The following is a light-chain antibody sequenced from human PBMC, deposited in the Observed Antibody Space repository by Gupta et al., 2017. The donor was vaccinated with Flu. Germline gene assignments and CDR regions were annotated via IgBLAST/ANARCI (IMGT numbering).Light chain of an antibody. Sequence: ATLSASPGERATLSCRASQSVSSSLAWYQQKPGQAPRILIYGASTRATGIPARFSGSGSGTEFTLTISSLQSEDFAVYYCQQYNNWPPLTFGGGTKVEIK. CDR2: GAS. V-gene: IGKV3-15*01. CDR3: QQYNNWPPLT. CDR1: QSVSSS. J-gene: IGKJ4*01.